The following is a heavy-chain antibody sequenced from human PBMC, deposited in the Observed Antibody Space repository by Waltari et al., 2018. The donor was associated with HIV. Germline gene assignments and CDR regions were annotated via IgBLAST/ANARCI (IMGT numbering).Heavy chain of an antibody. V-gene: IGHV1-3*01. Sequence: QVQLVQSGAEVKKPGASVKVSCGAPGINCNNNPVHWRRQAPGQGLEWLGSFNVGSMFGRYSPMFQGRVNFTRDTSETTVFMELRSLKSEDTAVYFCAAGSDWLVNVLEIWGQGTLVTVSS. CDR3: AAGSDWLVNVLEI. D-gene: IGHD6-19*01. CDR1: GINCNNNP. CDR2: FNVGSMFG. J-gene: IGHJ4*02.